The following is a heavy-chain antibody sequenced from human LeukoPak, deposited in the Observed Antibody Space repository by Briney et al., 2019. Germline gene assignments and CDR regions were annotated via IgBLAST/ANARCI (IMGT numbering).Heavy chain of an antibody. CDR3: ARDGTPSARAKYDFWSGYYFNWFDP. J-gene: IGHJ5*02. CDR1: GFTFSSYS. V-gene: IGHV3-48*04. CDR2: ISSSSSTI. Sequence: GGSLRLSCAASGFTFSSYSMNWVRQAPGKGLEWVSYISSSSSTIYYADSAKGRFTISRDNAKNSLYLQMNSLRAEDTAVYYCARDGTPSARAKYDFWSGYYFNWFDPWGQGTLVTVS. D-gene: IGHD3-3*01.